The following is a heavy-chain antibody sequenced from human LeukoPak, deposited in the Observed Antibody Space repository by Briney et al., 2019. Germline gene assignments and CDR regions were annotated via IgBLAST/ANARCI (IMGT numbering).Heavy chain of an antibody. CDR1: GFTFGDHA. D-gene: IGHD1-14*01. CDR2: IRNKAYGGTA. J-gene: IGHJ3*02. Sequence: GGSLRLSCAASGFTFGDHAMSWFRQAPGKGLEWVGFIRNKAYGGTAEYAASVRGRFTISRDDSRNSLYLQMNSLKTEDTAVYYCGRGGSYRAFDIWGQGTMVTVSS. V-gene: IGHV3-49*03. CDR3: GRGGSYRAFDI.